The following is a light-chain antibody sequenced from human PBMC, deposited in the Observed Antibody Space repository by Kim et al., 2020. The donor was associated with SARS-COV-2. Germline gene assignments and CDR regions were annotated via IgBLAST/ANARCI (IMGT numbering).Light chain of an antibody. J-gene: IGLJ2*01. V-gene: IGLV1-51*01. CDR3: ASWDSGLSVVV. CDR2: VNN. CDR1: SSNIGNNY. Sequence: GQKVTISCSGSSSNIGNNYVSWYQQLPGTAPKLLIFVNNNRPSGIPGRISGSKSGTSATLDITRLQTGDEADYYCASWDSGLSVVVFGGGTKLTVL.